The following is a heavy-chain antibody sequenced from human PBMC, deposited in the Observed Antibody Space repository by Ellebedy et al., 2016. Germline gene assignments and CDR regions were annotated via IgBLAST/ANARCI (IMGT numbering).Heavy chain of an antibody. CDR3: ARDSSGITGTIYYYYGMDV. CDR2: INAGNGNT. D-gene: IGHD1-20*01. CDR1: GYTFTSYA. J-gene: IGHJ6*02. V-gene: IGHV1-3*01. Sequence: ASVKVSCKASGYTFTSYAMHWVRQAPGQRLEWMGWINAGNGNTKYSQKFQGRVTITRDTSASTAYMELSSLRSEDTAVYYCARDSSGITGTIYYYYGMDVWGQGTTVTVSS.